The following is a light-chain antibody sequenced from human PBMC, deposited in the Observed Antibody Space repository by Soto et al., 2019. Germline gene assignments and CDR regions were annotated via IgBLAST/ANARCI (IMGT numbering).Light chain of an antibody. J-gene: IGLJ2*01. CDR1: SSNIGSNY. V-gene: IGLV1-47*01. CDR3: AAWDDSLSAVV. CDR2: RNN. Sequence: QSVLTQPPSASGTPGQRVTISCSGSSSNIGSNYVYWYQQLPGTASKLLIYRNNQQPSGVPDRFSGSKSGTSASLAISGLRSEDEADYYCAAWDDSLSAVVFGGGTKLTVL.